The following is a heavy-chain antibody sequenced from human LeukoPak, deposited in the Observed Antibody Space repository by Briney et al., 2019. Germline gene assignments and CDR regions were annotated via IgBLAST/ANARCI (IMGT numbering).Heavy chain of an antibody. CDR3: ASSRYDSSGYYGIIGY. CDR1: GFTFSRYS. Sequence: GGSLRLSCVASGFTFSRYSMNWVRQAPGKGLEWVSSITSSSIYKYYADSVKGRFTISRDNAKKSLYLQMNSLRAEDTAVYYCASSRYDSSGYYGIIGYWGQGTLVTVSS. D-gene: IGHD3-22*01. V-gene: IGHV3-21*01. J-gene: IGHJ4*02. CDR2: ITSSSIYK.